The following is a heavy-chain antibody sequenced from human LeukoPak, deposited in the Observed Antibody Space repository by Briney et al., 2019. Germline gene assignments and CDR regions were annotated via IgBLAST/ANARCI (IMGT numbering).Heavy chain of an antibody. CDR1: GYTFTNYA. CDR3: ARSGGSGSHYARYYYYYMDV. CDR2: INTNTGNP. V-gene: IGHV7-4-1*02. D-gene: IGHD3-10*01. Sequence: ASVKVSCKASGYTFTNYAINWVRQAPGQGLEWMGWINTNTGNPTYAQGFTGRFVFSLDTSVSTAYVQISSLKAEDTAVYYCARSGGSGSHYARYYYYYMDVRGKGTTDTVSS. J-gene: IGHJ6*03.